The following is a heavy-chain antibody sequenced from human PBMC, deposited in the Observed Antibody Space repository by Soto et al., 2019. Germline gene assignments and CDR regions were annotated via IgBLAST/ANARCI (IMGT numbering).Heavy chain of an antibody. J-gene: IGHJ6*02. CDR1: GGSFSGYY. V-gene: IGHV4-34*01. CDR2: INHSGST. D-gene: IGHD1-26*01. CDR3: ARRYSGSYACYYYYYGMDV. Sequence: SETLSLTCAVYGGSFSGYYWSWIRQPPGKGLEWIGEINHSGSTNYNPSLKSRVTISVDTSKNQFSLKLSSVTAADTAVYYCARRYSGSYACYYYYYGMDVWGQGTTVTVSS.